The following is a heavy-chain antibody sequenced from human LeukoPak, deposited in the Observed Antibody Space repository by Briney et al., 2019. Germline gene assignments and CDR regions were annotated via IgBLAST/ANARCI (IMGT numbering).Heavy chain of an antibody. Sequence: PSETLSLTCTVSGVSISSYYWSWIRQPPGKGLEWIGYIYYSGSTNYNPSLKSRVTISVDTSKNQFSLKLSSVTAADTAVYYCARGWFGEPTPFDYWGQGTLVTVSS. CDR3: ARGWFGEPTPFDY. CDR1: GVSISSYY. J-gene: IGHJ4*02. V-gene: IGHV4-59*01. D-gene: IGHD3-10*01. CDR2: IYYSGST.